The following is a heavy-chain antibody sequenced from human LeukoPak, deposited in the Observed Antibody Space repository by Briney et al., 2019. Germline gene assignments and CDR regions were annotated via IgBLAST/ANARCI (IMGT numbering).Heavy chain of an antibody. CDR3: AREVGYCSSTSCYRGGYNWFDH. D-gene: IGHD2-2*02. J-gene: IGHJ5*02. CDR1: GRSMSRDGEF. Sequence: PLSLTCAVSGRSMSRDGEFWSWLRLPPGKGLEWLGYIYYRGTTYYNRSLKSGVTVSVDRSKNQFSLKLSSETAADTAVYYCAREVGYCSSTSCYRGGYNWFDHWGQGTLVIVSS. V-gene: IGHV4-30-2*01. CDR2: IYYRGTT.